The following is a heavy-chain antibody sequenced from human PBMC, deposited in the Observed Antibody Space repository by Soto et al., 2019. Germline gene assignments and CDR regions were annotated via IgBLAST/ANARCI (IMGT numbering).Heavy chain of an antibody. CDR2: ISYDGSNK. D-gene: IGHD6-19*01. V-gene: IGHV3-30-3*01. J-gene: IGHJ4*02. CDR1: GFTFSSYA. CDR3: ARDWMGSGWYW. Sequence: QVQLVESGGGVVQPGRSLRLSCAASGFTFSSYAMHWVRQAPGKGLEWVAVISYDGSNKYYADSVKGRFTISRDNSKNTLYLQMNSLRAEDTAVYSCARDWMGSGWYWWGQGTLVTVSS.